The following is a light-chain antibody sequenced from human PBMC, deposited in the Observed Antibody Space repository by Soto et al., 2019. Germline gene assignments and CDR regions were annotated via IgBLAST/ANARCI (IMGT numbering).Light chain of an antibody. V-gene: IGKV1-33*01. CDR3: QQYESLPIT. CDR1: QDISNY. J-gene: IGKJ4*01. CDR2: DAS. Sequence: DIQITQSPSALSASTCDRVTLTFKASQDISNYLNWYQQKPGKAPKLLINDASNLETGVPSRFSGSGSGTYFTFTISSLQPEDIATYYCQQYESLPITFGGGTKVDIK.